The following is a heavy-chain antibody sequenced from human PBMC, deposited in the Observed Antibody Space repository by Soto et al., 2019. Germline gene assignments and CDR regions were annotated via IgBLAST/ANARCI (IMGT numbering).Heavy chain of an antibody. D-gene: IGHD2-21*01. CDR2: IYSGGST. J-gene: IGHJ4*02. V-gene: IGHV3-66*01. CDR3: VRDMQLWRLDS. CDR1: GFTVSSNY. Sequence: GGSLRLSCAASGFTVSSNYMSWVRQAPGKGLEWVSVIYSGGSTYYADSVKGSFTISRDNSKNTLFLQMNGLRAEDTAVYYCVRDMQLWRLDSWGQGTPVTVSS.